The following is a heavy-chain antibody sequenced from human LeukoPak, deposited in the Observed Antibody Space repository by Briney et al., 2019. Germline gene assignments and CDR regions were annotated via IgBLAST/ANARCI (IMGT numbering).Heavy chain of an antibody. Sequence: GGSLRLSCVVSGFTFSSYAMHWVRQAPGKGLEYVSAISSNGGSTYYANSVKGRFTISRDNSKNTLYLQMGSLRAEDMAVYYCARGVIPAAMSEFDYWGQGTLVTVSS. V-gene: IGHV3-64*01. D-gene: IGHD2-2*01. CDR3: ARGVIPAAMSEFDY. J-gene: IGHJ4*02. CDR2: ISSNGGST. CDR1: GFTFSSYA.